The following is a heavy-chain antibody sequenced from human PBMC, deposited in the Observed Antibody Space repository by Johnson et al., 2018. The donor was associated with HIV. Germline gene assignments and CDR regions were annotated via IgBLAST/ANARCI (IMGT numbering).Heavy chain of an antibody. CDR1: EFTFDDYG. Sequence: MMLVESGGGVVRRGGSLRLSCAASEFTFDDYGMTWVRQAPGKGLGWVWSLNWNGGSTASAGSVKGRFTVDRDNAKNSLYLQINSLRVEETAFYYCARGKGAAVGLDAFDIWGQGTMVIVSS. CDR3: ARGKGAAVGLDAFDI. CDR2: LNWNGGST. D-gene: IGHD6-13*01. V-gene: IGHV3-20*04. J-gene: IGHJ3*02.